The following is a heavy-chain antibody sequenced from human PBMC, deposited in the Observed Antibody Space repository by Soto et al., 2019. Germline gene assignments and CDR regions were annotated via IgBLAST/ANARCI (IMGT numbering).Heavy chain of an antibody. V-gene: IGHV4-31*03. J-gene: IGHJ4*02. Sequence: TLSLTCTVSGCSISSGGYDWSWIRQHPGKGLEWIGYIYYSGSTNYNPSLKSRVTISVDTSKNQFSLKLSSVTAADTAVYYCARGYNWNAQPFDYWGQGTLVTVSS. CDR1: GCSISSGGYD. CDR3: ARGYNWNAQPFDY. CDR2: IYYSGST. D-gene: IGHD1-20*01.